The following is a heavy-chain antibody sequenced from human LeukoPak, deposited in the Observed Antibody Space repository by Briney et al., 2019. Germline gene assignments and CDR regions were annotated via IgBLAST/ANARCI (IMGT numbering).Heavy chain of an antibody. D-gene: IGHD1-1*01. Sequence: PGGSLRLSCAASGFTFSSYAMSWVRQAPRKGLEWVSAISGSGGSTYYADSVKGRFTISRDNSKNTLYLQMNSLRAEDTAVYYCAKDRQLVPPFALEPFDIWGQGTMVTVSS. V-gene: IGHV3-23*01. CDR3: AKDRQLVPPFALEPFDI. J-gene: IGHJ3*02. CDR2: ISGSGGST. CDR1: GFTFSSYA.